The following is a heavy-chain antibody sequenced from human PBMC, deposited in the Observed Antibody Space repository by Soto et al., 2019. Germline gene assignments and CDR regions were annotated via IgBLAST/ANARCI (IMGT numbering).Heavy chain of an antibody. D-gene: IGHD6-6*01. J-gene: IGHJ4*02. CDR2: IKSKTDGGTT. CDR3: TTWGYSSSSDFDY. Sequence: GGSLRLSCAASGFTFSNAWMSWVRQAPGKGLEWVGRIKSKTDGGTTDYAAPVKGRFTISRDDSKNTLYLQMNSLKTEDTALYYCTTWGYSSSSDFDYWGQGTLVTVSS. CDR1: GFTFSNAW. V-gene: IGHV3-15*01.